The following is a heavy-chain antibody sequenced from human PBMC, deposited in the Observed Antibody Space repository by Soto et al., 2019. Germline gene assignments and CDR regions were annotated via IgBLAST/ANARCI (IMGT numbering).Heavy chain of an antibody. J-gene: IGHJ6*02. CDR3: ARQQRSIAAEVDA. V-gene: IGHV5-10-1*01. CDR1: GYSFSSYW. Sequence: GESLKISCKGSGYSFSSYWIIWVRQMPGKGLEWMGRIDPSDSYTNYSPSFRGRVTISLDKSISTAYLQWSSLEASDTAIYYCARQQRSIAAEVDACGQGTTVTVSS. CDR2: IDPSDSYT. D-gene: IGHD6-25*01.